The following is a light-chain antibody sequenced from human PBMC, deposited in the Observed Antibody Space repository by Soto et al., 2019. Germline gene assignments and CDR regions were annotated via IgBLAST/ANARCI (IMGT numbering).Light chain of an antibody. CDR3: QQYKSWPPIT. V-gene: IGKV3-15*01. CDR2: GAS. Sequence: EIVITQSPVTLSVSPEERATLSCMASQSVSTNLAWYQQKPPQAPRLLIYGASTRATDIPARFSGRGSGTEFTLTISSLQSEDYAVYYYQQYKSWPPITFGQGTRLEIK. J-gene: IGKJ5*01. CDR1: QSVSTN.